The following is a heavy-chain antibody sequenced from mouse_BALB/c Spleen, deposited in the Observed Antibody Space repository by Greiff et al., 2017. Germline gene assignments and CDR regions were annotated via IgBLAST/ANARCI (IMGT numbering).Heavy chain of an antibody. CDR3: AREKYGNYADY. CDR2: ISYDGSN. V-gene: IGHV3-6*02. J-gene: IGHJ2*01. D-gene: IGHD2-10*02. Sequence: EVKLMESGPGLVKPSQSLSLTCSVTGYSITSGYYWNWIRQFPGNKLEWMGYISYDGSNNYNPSLKNRISITRDTSKNQFFLKLNSVTTEDTATYYCAREKYGNYADYWGQGTTLTVSS. CDR1: GYSITSGYY.